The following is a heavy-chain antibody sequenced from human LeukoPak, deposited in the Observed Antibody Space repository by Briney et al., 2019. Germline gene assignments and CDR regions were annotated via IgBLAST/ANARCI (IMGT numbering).Heavy chain of an antibody. CDR1: GGTFSSYA. Sequence: SVKVSCKASGGTFSSYAISWVRQAPGQGLEWMGGIIPIFGTANYAQKFQGRVTITADKSASTAYMELSSLRSEDTAVYYCAREGMDIVVVVAAMGAFDIWGQGTMVTVSS. J-gene: IGHJ3*02. CDR2: IIPIFGTA. CDR3: AREGMDIVVVVAAMGAFDI. V-gene: IGHV1-69*06. D-gene: IGHD2-15*01.